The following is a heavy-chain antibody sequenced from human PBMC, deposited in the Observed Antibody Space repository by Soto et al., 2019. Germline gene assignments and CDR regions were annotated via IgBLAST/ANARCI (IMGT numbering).Heavy chain of an antibody. D-gene: IGHD1-26*01. CDR1: GFTFSSYS. V-gene: IGHV3-21*01. J-gene: IGHJ3*02. CDR2: ISSSSSYI. CDR3: ARGDLVGATVDAFDI. Sequence: EVQLVESGGGLVKPGGSLRLSCAASGFTFSSYSMNWVRQAPGKGLEWVSSISSSSSYIYYADSVKGRFTISRDNAKNPLYLQMNSLRAEDTAVYYCARGDLVGATVDAFDIWGQGTMVTVSS.